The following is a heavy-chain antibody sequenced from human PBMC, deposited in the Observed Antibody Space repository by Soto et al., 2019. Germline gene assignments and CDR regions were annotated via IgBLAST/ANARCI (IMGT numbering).Heavy chain of an antibody. V-gene: IGHV3-64*02. Sequence: EVQLVESGEGLVQPGGSLRLSCAASGFTFSSYAMHWVRQAPGKGLEYVSAISSNGGSTYYADSVKGRFTISRDNSKNTLYLQMGSLRAEDMAVYYCARGEVTTFYGAFDIWGQGTMVTVSS. CDR1: GFTFSSYA. CDR3: ARGEVTTFYGAFDI. CDR2: ISSNGGST. D-gene: IGHD4-17*01. J-gene: IGHJ3*02.